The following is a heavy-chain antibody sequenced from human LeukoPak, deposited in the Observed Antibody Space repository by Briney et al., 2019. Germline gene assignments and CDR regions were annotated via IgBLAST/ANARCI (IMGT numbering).Heavy chain of an antibody. Sequence: SETLSLTCTVSGGSISSSSYYWGWIRQPRGKGLEWIGSVYYSGSAYYNPSLKSRVTISVETSKNNFSLKLSSVTAAYTAVYYCARRVRDPERRYFDLWGRGTLVTISS. D-gene: IGHD3-10*01. CDR3: ARRVRDPERRYFDL. CDR2: VYYSGSA. V-gene: IGHV4-39*02. J-gene: IGHJ2*01. CDR1: GGSISSSSYY.